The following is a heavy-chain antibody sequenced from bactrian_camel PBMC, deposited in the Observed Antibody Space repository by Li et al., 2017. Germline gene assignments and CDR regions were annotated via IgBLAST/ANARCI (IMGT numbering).Heavy chain of an antibody. D-gene: IGHD6*01. V-gene: IGHV3S53*01. Sequence: HVQLVESGGGSVQAGGSLRLSCAASRYTVSRNCMAWFRQPPGKEREGVAAIRGDSSTAYADSVEGRFAISRDNAKNTLYLQMNSLKPEDTAMYYCAAQGLGVCGSRRSYNYFGQGTQVTVS. CDR3: AAQGLGVCGSRRSYNY. J-gene: IGHJ4*01. CDR2: IRGDSST. CDR1: RYTVSRNC.